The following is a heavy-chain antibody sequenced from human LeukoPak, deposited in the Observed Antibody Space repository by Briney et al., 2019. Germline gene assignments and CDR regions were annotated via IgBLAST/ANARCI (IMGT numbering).Heavy chain of an antibody. CDR1: GGSISGYY. CDR3: ARLGLYSSGVADF. V-gene: IGHV4-4*07. CDR2: VHTSEST. J-gene: IGHJ4*02. D-gene: IGHD6-25*01. Sequence: PSETLSLTCTVSGGSISGYYWSWIRQSAGKGLEWIGRVHTSESTSYNPSLKSRVTVSVDTSKNQFSLKLSSVTAADTAVYYCARLGLYSSGVADFWGQGTLVTVSS.